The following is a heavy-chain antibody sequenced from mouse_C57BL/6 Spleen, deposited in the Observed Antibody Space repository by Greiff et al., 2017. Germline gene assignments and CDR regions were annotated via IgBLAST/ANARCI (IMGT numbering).Heavy chain of an antibody. CDR2: IDPSDSYT. V-gene: IGHV1-69*01. CDR1: GYTFTSYW. Sequence: QVQLQQPGAELVMPGASVKLSCKASGYTFTSYWMHWVKQRPGQGLEWIGEIDPSDSYTNYNQKFKGKSTLTVDKSSSTAYMRLSSLTSEDSAVYYCARRSEDYFDYWGQGTTLTVSS. J-gene: IGHJ2*01. CDR3: ARRSEDYFDY.